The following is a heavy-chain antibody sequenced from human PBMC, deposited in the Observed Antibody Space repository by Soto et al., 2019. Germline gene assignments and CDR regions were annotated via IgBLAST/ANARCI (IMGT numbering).Heavy chain of an antibody. J-gene: IGHJ4*02. Sequence: GGSLRLSCAASGFTFSSYAMSWVRQAPGKGLEWVSAISGSGGSTYYADSVKGRFTISRDNSKNTLYLQMNSLRAEDTAVYYCAKDFKSGAIAVAGTFDYWGQGTLVTVSS. CDR2: ISGSGGST. V-gene: IGHV3-23*01. D-gene: IGHD6-19*01. CDR1: GFTFSSYA. CDR3: AKDFKSGAIAVAGTFDY.